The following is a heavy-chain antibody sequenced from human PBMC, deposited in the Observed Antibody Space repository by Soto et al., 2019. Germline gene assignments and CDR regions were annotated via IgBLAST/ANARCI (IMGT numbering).Heavy chain of an antibody. J-gene: IGHJ5*02. D-gene: IGHD6-13*01. Sequence: GQGLEWMGWINPNSGGTNYAQKFQGWVTMTRDTSISTAYMELSRLRSDDTAVYYCARDRAAAGTYNGFDPWGQGTLVTVSS. CDR3: ARDRAAAGTYNGFDP. CDR2: INPNSGGT. V-gene: IGHV1-2*04.